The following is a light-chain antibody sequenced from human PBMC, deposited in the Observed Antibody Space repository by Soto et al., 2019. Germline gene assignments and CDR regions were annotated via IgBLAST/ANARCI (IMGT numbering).Light chain of an antibody. CDR1: LCVANNY. CDR2: AAS. Sequence: EVVSTQSPGTLRLSQGDRATLSCRASLCVANNYLAWYQHKPGQAPRLLIYAASTRATGIPDRVSGSGSGKDINLTSSGLKPEDFAVYFCQQYGSTPLTFGGGTKVEIK. J-gene: IGKJ4*01. V-gene: IGKV3-20*01. CDR3: QQYGSTPLT.